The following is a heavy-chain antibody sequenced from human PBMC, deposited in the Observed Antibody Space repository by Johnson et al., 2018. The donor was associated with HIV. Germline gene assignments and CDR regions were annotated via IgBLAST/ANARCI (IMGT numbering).Heavy chain of an antibody. CDR3: ARGRTQFLEGGAFDI. D-gene: IGHD3-3*01. CDR1: GFTFSSYA. Sequence: QVQLVESGGGLVQPGESLRLSCAASGFTFSSYAMSWVRQAPGKGLEWVAVISYDGSNKYFADSVKGRFTISRDNLNNTLYLQMNSLRTEDTAVYYCARGRTQFLEGGAFDIWG. V-gene: IGHV3-30*03. CDR2: ISYDGSNK. J-gene: IGHJ3*02.